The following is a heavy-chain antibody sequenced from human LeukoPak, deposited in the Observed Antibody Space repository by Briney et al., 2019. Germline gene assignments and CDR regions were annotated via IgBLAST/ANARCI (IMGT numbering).Heavy chain of an antibody. CDR1: GYTFTGYY. V-gene: IGHV1-2*06. CDR3: AREVYCSSTSCLGSWFDP. CDR2: INPNSGGT. Sequence: ASVKVSCKASGYTFTGYYMHWVRQAPGQGLEWMGRINPNSGGTNYAQKFQGRVTITADESTSTAYMELSSLRSEDTAVYYCAREVYCSSTSCLGSWFDPWGQGTLVTVSS. D-gene: IGHD2-2*01. J-gene: IGHJ5*02.